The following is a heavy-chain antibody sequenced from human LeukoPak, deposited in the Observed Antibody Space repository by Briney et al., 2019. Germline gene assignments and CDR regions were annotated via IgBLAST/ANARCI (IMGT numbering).Heavy chain of an antibody. CDR2: IYPGDSDT. V-gene: IGHV5-51*01. CDR1: GYSFTSYW. Sequence: GESLKISCKGSGYSFTSYWIGWVRQMPGKGLEWMGIIYPGDSDTRYSPSFQGQVTISADKSISTAYLQWSSLKAPDTAMYYCARGYYDFWSGYYGMDVWGQGTTVTVSS. D-gene: IGHD3-3*01. J-gene: IGHJ6*02. CDR3: ARGYYDFWSGYYGMDV.